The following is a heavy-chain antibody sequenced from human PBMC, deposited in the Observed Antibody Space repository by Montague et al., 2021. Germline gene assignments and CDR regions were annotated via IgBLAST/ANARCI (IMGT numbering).Heavy chain of an antibody. CDR1: GDSVSSNSVT. Sequence: CAISGDSVSSNSVTWHWIRQSPSRGLEWLGRTYYRSKWANDYALSVRSRITFNPDISKNQFSLQLDSVTPEDTAVYYCVRQSVSGKFDYWGQGTRVTVSS. CDR2: TYYRSKWAN. D-gene: IGHD6-19*01. V-gene: IGHV6-1*01. CDR3: VRQSVSGKFDY. J-gene: IGHJ4*02.